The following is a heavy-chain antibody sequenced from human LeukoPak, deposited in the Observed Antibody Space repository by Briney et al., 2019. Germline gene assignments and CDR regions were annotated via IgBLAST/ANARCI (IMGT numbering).Heavy chain of an antibody. CDR3: ARLLWGSSWYYFDS. CDR2: IFYSGSA. D-gene: IGHD3-16*01. J-gene: IGHJ4*02. V-gene: IGHV4-31*03. CDR1: GGSIGRGGNY. Sequence: SETLSLTCTVSGGSIGRGGNYWRWIRQHPGGGLQWIGNIFYSGSADYNPSLRSRVTMSVDTSKSQFSLKLTSVTAADTAVYFCARLLWGSSWYYFDSWGRGILVTVTS.